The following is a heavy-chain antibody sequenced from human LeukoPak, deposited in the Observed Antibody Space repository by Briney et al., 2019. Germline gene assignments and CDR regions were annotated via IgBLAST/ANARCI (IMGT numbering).Heavy chain of an antibody. D-gene: IGHD6-6*01. CDR3: ARLRRPDGDWFDP. CDR2: IYPGDSDT. CDR1: GYSFSSYW. Sequence: GEALKISCKGSGYSFSSYWIGWVRQMPGKGLEWMGIIYPGDSDTRYSPSFQGQVTISADKSISTAYLQWSSLKASDTAMYYCARLRRPDGDWFDPWGQGTLVTVSS. V-gene: IGHV5-51*01. J-gene: IGHJ5*02.